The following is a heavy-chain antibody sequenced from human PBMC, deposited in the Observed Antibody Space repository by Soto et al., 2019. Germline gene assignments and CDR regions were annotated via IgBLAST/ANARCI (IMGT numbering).Heavy chain of an antibody. CDR2: IYSGGST. J-gene: IGHJ6*02. CDR3: VVGYSSSWGGV. CDR1: GFTVSSNY. D-gene: IGHD6-13*01. Sequence: GSLRLSCAASGFTVSSNYMSWVRQAPGKGLEWVSVIYSGGSTYYADSVKGRFTISRDNSKNTLYLQMNSLRAEDTAVYYCVVGYSSSWGGVWGQGTTVTVSS. V-gene: IGHV3-53*01.